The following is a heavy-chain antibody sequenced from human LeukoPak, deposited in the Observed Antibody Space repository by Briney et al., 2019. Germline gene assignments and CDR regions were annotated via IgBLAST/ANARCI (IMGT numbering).Heavy chain of an antibody. CDR1: GGSISSGGYY. D-gene: IGHD1-14*01. CDR2: IYYSGST. V-gene: IGHV4-31*03. J-gene: IGHJ5*02. Sequence: SEILSLTCTVSGGSISSGGYYWSWIRQHPGKGLEWIGYIYYSGSTYYNPSLKSRVTISVDTSKNQFSLKLSSVTAADTAVYYCAREPVSNWFDPWGQGTLVTVSS. CDR3: AREPVSNWFDP.